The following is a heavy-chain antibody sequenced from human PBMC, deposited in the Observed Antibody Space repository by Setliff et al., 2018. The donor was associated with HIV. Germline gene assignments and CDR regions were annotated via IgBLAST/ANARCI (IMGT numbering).Heavy chain of an antibody. CDR2: IYTSGST. V-gene: IGHV4-61*02. CDR1: GGSISSGSYY. J-gene: IGHJ3*02. D-gene: IGHD3-22*01. CDR3: ARASPKYYDTSGYYSVAFDI. Sequence: SETLSLTCAVYGGSISSGSYYWSWIRQPAGKGLEWIGRIYTSGSTNYNPSLKSRVTISVDTSKNQFSLKLSSVTAADTAVYYCARASPKYYDTSGYYSVAFDIWGQGTMVTVSS.